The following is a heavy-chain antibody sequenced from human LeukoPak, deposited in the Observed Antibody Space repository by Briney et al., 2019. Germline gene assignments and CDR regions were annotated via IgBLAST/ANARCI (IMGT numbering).Heavy chain of an antibody. CDR3: VRDRYCSRTSCYYLDY. CDR2: IKQDGSEK. J-gene: IGHJ4*02. D-gene: IGHD2-2*01. CDR1: GFTFSSYW. Sequence: GGSLRLSCAASGFTFSSYWMSWVRQAPGKGLEWVANIKQDGSEKNYVDSVKGRFTIFRDNAKNSLYLQMNSLRAEDTAVYYCVRDRYCSRTSCYYLDYWGQGTLVTVFS. V-gene: IGHV3-7*01.